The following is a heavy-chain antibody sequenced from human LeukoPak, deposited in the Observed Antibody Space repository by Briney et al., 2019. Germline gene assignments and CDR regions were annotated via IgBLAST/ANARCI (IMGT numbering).Heavy chain of an antibody. V-gene: IGHV3-30*03. CDR2: ISYDGSNK. D-gene: IGHD5-12*01. Sequence: PGGSLRLSCAASGFTFSSYGMHWVRQAPGKGLEWVAVISYDGSNKYYADSVKGRFTISRDNSKNTLYLQMNSLRAEDTAVYYCARDRTGYSGYELDYWGQGTLVTVSS. J-gene: IGHJ4*02. CDR1: GFTFSSYG. CDR3: ARDRTGYSGYELDY.